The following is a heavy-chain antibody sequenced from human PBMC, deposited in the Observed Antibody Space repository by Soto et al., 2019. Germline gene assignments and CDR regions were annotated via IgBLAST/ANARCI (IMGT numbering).Heavy chain of an antibody. Sequence: ASETLSLTCTVSGGSISSSNYYWGWIRQPPGKGLEWIGNMYYSGSTYYNPSLKSRLTMSLATSKNQFPLKLSSVTAADTAVYYCATITVAGTPYYYMGVWGKGTTVTVSS. CDR3: ATITVAGTPYYYMGV. CDR2: MYYSGST. D-gene: IGHD6-19*01. CDR1: GGSISSSNYY. J-gene: IGHJ6*03. V-gene: IGHV4-39*01.